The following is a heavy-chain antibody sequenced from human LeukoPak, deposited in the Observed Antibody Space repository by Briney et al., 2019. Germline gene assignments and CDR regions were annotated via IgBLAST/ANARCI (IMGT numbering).Heavy chain of an antibody. J-gene: IGHJ6*02. D-gene: IGHD3-3*01. CDR3: ARVQKGSAPLTYDFWSPRHYYGMDV. CDR1: GGTFSSYA. CDR2: IIPIFCTA. V-gene: IGHV1-69*01. Sequence: SVKVSCTASGGTFSSYAISWVRQAPGQGLEWMGGIIPIFCTANYAQKFQGRVTITADESTSTAYMELSSLRSEDTAVYYCARVQKGSAPLTYDFWSPRHYYGMDVWGQGTTVTVSS.